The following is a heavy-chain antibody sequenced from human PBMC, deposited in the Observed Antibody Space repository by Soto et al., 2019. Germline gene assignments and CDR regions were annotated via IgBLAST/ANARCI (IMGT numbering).Heavy chain of an antibody. CDR2: INPNSGGT. CDR3: ARDTYGSGSYYNPNWFDP. CDR1: GYTFTGYY. Sequence: GASVQVSCKASGYTFTGYYMHWVRQAPGQGLEWMGWINPNSGGTNYAQKFQGRVTMTRDTSISTAYMELSRLRSDDTAVYYCARDTYGSGSYYNPNWFDPWGQGTLVSVSS. J-gene: IGHJ5*02. V-gene: IGHV1-2*02. D-gene: IGHD3-10*01.